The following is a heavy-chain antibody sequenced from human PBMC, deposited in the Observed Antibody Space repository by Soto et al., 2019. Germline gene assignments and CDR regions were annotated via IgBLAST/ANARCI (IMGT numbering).Heavy chain of an antibody. V-gene: IGHV4-39*01. CDR1: GGSISSSSYY. Sequence: QLQLQESGPGLVKPSETLSLTCTVSGGSISSSSYYWGWIRQPPGKGLEWIGSIYYSGGTYYNPSRKRRVTISVDTSKNQFSLKLSSVTAADTAVYYCARHRLLWFGESWVDPWGQGTLVTVSS. CDR3: ARHRLLWFGESWVDP. J-gene: IGHJ5*02. CDR2: IYYSGGT. D-gene: IGHD3-10*01.